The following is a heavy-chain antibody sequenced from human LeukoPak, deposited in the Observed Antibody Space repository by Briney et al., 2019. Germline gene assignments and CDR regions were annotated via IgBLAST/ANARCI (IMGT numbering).Heavy chain of an antibody. Sequence: PGGSLRLSCAASGFTFSGSAMHWVRQASGKGLEWVGRIRSKANSHATAYAASVKGRFTISRDDSKNTAYLQMNSLKTEDTAVYYCTRLDCSSTSCSDYWGQGTLVTVSS. CDR3: TRLDCSSTSCSDY. V-gene: IGHV3-73*01. CDR1: GFTFSGSA. CDR2: IRSKANSHAT. D-gene: IGHD2-2*01. J-gene: IGHJ4*02.